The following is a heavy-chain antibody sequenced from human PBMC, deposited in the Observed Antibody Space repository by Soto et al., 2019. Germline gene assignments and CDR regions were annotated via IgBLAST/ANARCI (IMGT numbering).Heavy chain of an antibody. CDR3: ARGVSYRWVY. V-gene: IGHV4-30-2*01. D-gene: IGHD3-16*02. CDR2: IYDSGST. CDR1: GDSISGGGYS. Sequence: PSETLSLTCSASGDSISGGGYSWTWIRQPPGKAPEWIGNIYDSGSTSYNPSLKSRVTMSVDRSTNQFSLKLTSVTAADTAVYYCARGVSYRWVYWGQGTLVTVSS. J-gene: IGHJ4*02.